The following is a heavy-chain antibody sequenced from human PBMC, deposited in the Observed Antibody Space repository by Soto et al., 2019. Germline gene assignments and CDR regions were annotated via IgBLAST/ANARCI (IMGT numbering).Heavy chain of an antibody. V-gene: IGHV3-7*03. CDR1: GFTFSSYA. J-gene: IGHJ3*02. Sequence: VGFLRLSCAASGFTFSSYAMSWVRQAPGKGLEWVANIKQDGSEKYYVDSVKGRFTISRDNAKNSLYLQMNSLRTEDAAVYYCARTRGYGVFHGYDIWGQGVMVTVS. CDR3: ARTRGYGVFHGYDI. CDR2: IKQDGSEK. D-gene: IGHD4-17*01.